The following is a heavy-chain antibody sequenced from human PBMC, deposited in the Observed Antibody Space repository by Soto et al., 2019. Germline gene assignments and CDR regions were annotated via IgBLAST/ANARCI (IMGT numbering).Heavy chain of an antibody. CDR2: IDPSDSYT. D-gene: IGHD5-18*01. CDR3: ARGVAARVRGYCSVTAV. J-gene: IGHJ6*02. Sequence: CVRRVSKIPGKGLEWMGRIDPSDSYTNYSPSFQGHVTMTTDTSTSTAYMELRSLRSDDTAVYYCARGVAARVRGYCSVTAVWVHGSTV. V-gene: IGHV5-10-1*01. CDR1: C.